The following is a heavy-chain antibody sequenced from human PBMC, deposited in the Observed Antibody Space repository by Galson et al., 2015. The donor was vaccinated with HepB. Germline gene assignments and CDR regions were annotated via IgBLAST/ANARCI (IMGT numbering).Heavy chain of an antibody. V-gene: IGHV4-39*07. D-gene: IGHD3-10*01. J-gene: IGHJ5*02. Sequence: GWIRQPPGKGLEWIGTIYYSGSTWYNPSLKSRVTISVDTSKNQYSLKVNSMTAPDTAIYYCATGSMIRGVINNWFDPWGRGTPVTVSS. CDR3: ATGSMIRGVINNWFDP. CDR2: IYYSGST.